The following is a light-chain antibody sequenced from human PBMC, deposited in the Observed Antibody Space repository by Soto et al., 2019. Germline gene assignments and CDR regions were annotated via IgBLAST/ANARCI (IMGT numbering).Light chain of an antibody. V-gene: IGKV3D-20*02. CDR3: QQRSNWPIT. Sequence: EIVLTHSPGTLSLSPGERATLSCRASQSVSSSYLAWYQQKPGQAPRLLIYGASSRATGIPDRFSGSGSGTDFTLTISRLEPEDFAVYYCQQRSNWPITFGQGTRLEI. J-gene: IGKJ5*01. CDR1: QSVSSSY. CDR2: GAS.